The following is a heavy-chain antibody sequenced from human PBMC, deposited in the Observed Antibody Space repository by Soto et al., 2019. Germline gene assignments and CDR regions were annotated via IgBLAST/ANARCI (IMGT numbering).Heavy chain of an antibody. CDR3: ARGRTTIEVNWFDP. CDR1: GGSISSSRCH. Sequence: SETLSLTCTVSGGSISSSRCHWGWIRQPPGKGLEWIGYIYYSGSTYYNPSLKSRVTISVDTSKNQFSLKLSSVTAADTAVYYCARGRTTIEVNWFDPWGQGTLVTVSS. J-gene: IGHJ5*02. CDR2: IYYSGST. D-gene: IGHD2-21*01. V-gene: IGHV4-31*03.